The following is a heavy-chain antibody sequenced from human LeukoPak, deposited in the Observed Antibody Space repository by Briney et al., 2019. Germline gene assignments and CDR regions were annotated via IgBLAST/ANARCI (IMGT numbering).Heavy chain of an antibody. CDR2: INDDGDSA. CDR1: GFTFSTFH. J-gene: IGHJ5*02. CDR3: ARYGEPRFGP. D-gene: IGHD4-17*01. Sequence: GGSLRLSCAASGFTFSTFHMHWVRQAPGKGLVWVSRINDDGDSAGYADSVKGRFTISRDNARNTLYLQMNSLRAEDTAVYYCARYGEPRFGPWGQGTLVTVSS. V-gene: IGHV3-74*01.